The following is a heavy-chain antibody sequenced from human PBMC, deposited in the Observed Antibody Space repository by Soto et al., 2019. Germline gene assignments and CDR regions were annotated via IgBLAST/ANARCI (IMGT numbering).Heavy chain of an antibody. Sequence: QVQLQESGPGLVKPSETLSLTCTVSGGSISSYYWTWIRQPPGKGLEWIGYIYSGGSPTYNPSLKSRVTISVDMSKKQFSLKLSSVTAADTAVYYCARGIRLNGYYGLDVWGQGTTVTVSS. V-gene: IGHV4-59*01. CDR2: IYSGGSP. CDR3: ARGIRLNGYYGLDV. CDR1: GGSISSYY. J-gene: IGHJ6*02. D-gene: IGHD3-9*01.